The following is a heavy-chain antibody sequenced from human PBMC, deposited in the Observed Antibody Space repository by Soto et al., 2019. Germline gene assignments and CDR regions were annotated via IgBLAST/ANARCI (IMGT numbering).Heavy chain of an antibody. CDR1: GGSISSSSYY. D-gene: IGHD1-26*01. V-gene: IGHV4-39*01. CDR2: IYYSGST. J-gene: IGHJ4*02. Sequence: PSETLSLTCTVSGGSISSSSYYWGWIRQPPGKGLEWIGGIYYSGSTYYNPSLKSRVTISVDTSKNQFSLKLSSVTAADTAVYYCARLPSGSYFDYWGQGTLVTVSS. CDR3: ARLPSGSYFDY.